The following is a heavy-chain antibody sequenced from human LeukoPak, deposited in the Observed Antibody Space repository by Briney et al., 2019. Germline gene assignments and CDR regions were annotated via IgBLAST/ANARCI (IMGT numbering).Heavy chain of an antibody. CDR3: ARDLTEWSKYYYYGMDV. CDR1: GFTFRSYA. D-gene: IGHD3-3*01. CDR2: ISYDGSNK. V-gene: IGHV3-30-3*01. Sequence: GGSLRLSCAASGFTFRSYAMHWVRQAPGKGLEWVAVISYDGSNKYYADSVKGRFTISRDNSKNTLYLQMNSLRAEDTAVYYCARDLTEWSKYYYYGMDVWGQGTTVTVSS. J-gene: IGHJ6*02.